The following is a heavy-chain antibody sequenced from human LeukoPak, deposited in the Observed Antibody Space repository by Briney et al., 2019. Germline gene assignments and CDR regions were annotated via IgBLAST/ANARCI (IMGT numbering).Heavy chain of an antibody. Sequence: GASVKVSCKASGYTFNIYDINWVRQAPGQGLEWMGWMNPNSGNTGYAQKFQGRVTITRNTSISTAYMELSSLRSEDTAVYYCARDYGSGSYGGFTENWFDPWGQGTLVTVSS. CDR2: MNPNSGNT. CDR1: GYTFNIYD. D-gene: IGHD3-10*01. J-gene: IGHJ5*02. CDR3: ARDYGSGSYGGFTENWFDP. V-gene: IGHV1-8*01.